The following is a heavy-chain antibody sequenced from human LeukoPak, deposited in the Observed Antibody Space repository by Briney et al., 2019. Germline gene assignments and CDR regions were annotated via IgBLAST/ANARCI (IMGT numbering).Heavy chain of an antibody. V-gene: IGHV4-39*07. CDR2: VYSSGSI. J-gene: IGHJ4*02. D-gene: IGHD1-1*01. CDR3: ARDLRQHAYFDY. CDR1: GGSISTRNYY. Sequence: SETLSLTCTVSGGSISTRNYYWGWIRQPPGRGLEWIGSVYSSGSIYYNPSLKSRVTISVDTSKNQFSLRLSSVTAADTAVYYCARDLRQHAYFDYWGQGTLVTVSS.